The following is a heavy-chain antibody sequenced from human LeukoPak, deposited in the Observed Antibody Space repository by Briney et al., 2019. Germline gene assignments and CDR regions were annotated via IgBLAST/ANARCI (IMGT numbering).Heavy chain of an antibody. J-gene: IGHJ3*02. V-gene: IGHV3-23*01. CDR2: ISGSGGST. D-gene: IGHD4-17*01. CDR3: ARATAVTTWAYAFDI. Sequence: PGGSLRLSCAASGFTFSSYGMSWVRQAPGKGLEWVSAISGSGGSTYYADSVKGRFTISRDNSKNTLYLQMNSLRAEDTAVYYCARATAVTTWAYAFDIWAQGTMVTVSS. CDR1: GFTFSSYG.